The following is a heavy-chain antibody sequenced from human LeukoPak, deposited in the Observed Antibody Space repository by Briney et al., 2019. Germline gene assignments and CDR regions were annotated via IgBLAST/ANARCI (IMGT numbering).Heavy chain of an antibody. CDR1: GFTFSSNA. V-gene: IGHV3-30-3*01. D-gene: IGHD2-15*01. CDR3: AKFTPRWGFDY. Sequence: GGSLRLSCAASGFTFSSNAMHWVRQAPGKGLEWVAVISYDGSNKYYADSVKGRFTISRDSSKNTLYLQMNSLRAEDTAVYYCAKFTPRWGFDYWGQGTLVTVSS. J-gene: IGHJ4*02. CDR2: ISYDGSNK.